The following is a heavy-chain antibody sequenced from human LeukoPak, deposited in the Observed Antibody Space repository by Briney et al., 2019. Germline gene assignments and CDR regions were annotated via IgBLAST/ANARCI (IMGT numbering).Heavy chain of an antibody. CDR3: TPDFLLLFGEYQNN. D-gene: IGHD3-10*01. V-gene: IGHV3-15*01. CDR2: IKSKTDGGTT. Sequence: GGSLRLSCAASGFTFSNAWMSWVRQAPGKGLEWVGRIKSKTDGGTTDYAAPVKGRFTISRDDSKNTLYLQMNSLKTEDTAVYYCTPDFLLLFGEYQNNWGQGTLVTVSS. J-gene: IGHJ4*02. CDR1: GFTFSNAW.